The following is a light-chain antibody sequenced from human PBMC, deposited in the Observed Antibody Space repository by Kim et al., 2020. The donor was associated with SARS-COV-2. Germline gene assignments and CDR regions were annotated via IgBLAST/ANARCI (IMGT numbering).Light chain of an antibody. CDR2: EAS. CDR3: QQRGS. V-gene: IGKV3-11*01. Sequence: GTLSLSPGDTATLSCRASQGVSNYFAWYQQKPGQAPRLLIYEASKRAAGIPARFSGSGSGTDFTLTISRLEPGDSAVYFCQQRGSFGQGTRLEIK. J-gene: IGKJ5*01. CDR1: QGVSNY.